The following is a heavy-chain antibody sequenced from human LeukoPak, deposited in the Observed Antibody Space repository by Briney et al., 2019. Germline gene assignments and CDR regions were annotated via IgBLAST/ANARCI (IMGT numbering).Heavy chain of an antibody. J-gene: IGHJ4*02. CDR1: GGAFSSYA. D-gene: IGHD3-22*01. Sequence: GASVKVSCKASGGAFSSYAISWVRQAPGQRLEWMGWINAGNGNTKYSQEFQGRVTITRDTSASTAYMELSSLRSEDMAVYYCANSGYYDSSGSLDYWGQGTLVTVSS. CDR2: INAGNGNT. CDR3: ANSGYYDSSGSLDY. V-gene: IGHV1-3*03.